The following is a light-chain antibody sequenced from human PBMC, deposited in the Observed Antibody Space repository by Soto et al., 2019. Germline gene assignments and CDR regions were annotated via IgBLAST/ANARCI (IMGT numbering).Light chain of an antibody. CDR2: NNN. J-gene: IGLJ1*01. CDR3: AAWDDSLREV. V-gene: IGLV1-44*01. CDR1: SSNIGSNA. Sequence: QSVLTQPPSASATPGQRVTISCSGSSSNIGSNAVNWYQQLPGTAPKLLIYNNNQRPSGVPDRFSGSKSGTSASPAISGLQSEDEADYYCAAWDDSLREVFGTGTKLTVL.